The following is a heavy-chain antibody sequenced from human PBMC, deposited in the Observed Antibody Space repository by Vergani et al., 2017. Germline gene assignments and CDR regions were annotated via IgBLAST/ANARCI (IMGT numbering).Heavy chain of an antibody. D-gene: IGHD5-12*01. CDR3: TKGSRGYTGYFFDY. CDR1: GFTFSSYG. CDR2: ISYDGSNK. V-gene: IGHV3-30*18. J-gene: IGHJ4*02. Sequence: QVRLVESGGGVVQPGRSLRLSCAASGFTFSSYGMHWVRQAPGKGLEWVAVISYDGSNKYYADSVKGRFIISRDNSKNTLHLQMNSLRADDTAVYYCTKGSRGYTGYFFDYWGQGTLATVSS.